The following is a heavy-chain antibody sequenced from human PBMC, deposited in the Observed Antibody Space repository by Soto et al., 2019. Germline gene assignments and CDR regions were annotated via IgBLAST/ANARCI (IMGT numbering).Heavy chain of an antibody. Sequence: QVQLVQSGAEVKKPGASVQVSCKASGYTFTSYGLIWLRQAPGQGLEWMGWISAYNVNTNYAQRLQGRVTMTPDTPTSTAYMEVRSLRSDDTAVYYCAGVAYYDPSLHSWCEGTMVTFSS. V-gene: IGHV1-18*04. CDR2: ISAYNVNT. CDR1: GYTFTSYG. J-gene: IGHJ4*02. CDR3: AGVAYYDPSLHS. D-gene: IGHD3-22*01.